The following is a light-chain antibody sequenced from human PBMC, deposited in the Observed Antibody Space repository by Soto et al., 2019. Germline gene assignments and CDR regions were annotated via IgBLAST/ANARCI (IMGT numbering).Light chain of an antibody. CDR1: KNDIGVYDF. CDR2: EVV. J-gene: IGLJ1*01. Sequence: QSVVTQPPSASGSPGQSVTISCTGTKNDIGVYDFVSWYQHHPGKAPRLIIYEVVQRPSGVPDRFSGSKSGNTASLTVSGLQAADEADYFCKSYAGSNTYVFGSGTKVTGL. V-gene: IGLV2-8*01. CDR3: KSYAGSNTYV.